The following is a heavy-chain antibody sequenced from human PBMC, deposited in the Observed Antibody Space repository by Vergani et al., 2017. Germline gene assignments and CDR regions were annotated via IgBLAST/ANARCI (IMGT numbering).Heavy chain of an antibody. Sequence: QMQLQESGPGLVKASETLSLTCTVSGDSIISRSYYWGWIRQPPGKGLEWIGSIYNSGNGDSSSSLKSRVTISADTSKNQFSMRLTSVTAAETAVYYCASAKYYSDSTSQFRGRDFDVWGRGTLVTVPS. CDR2: IYNSGNG. D-gene: IGHD1-26*01. J-gene: IGHJ2*01. CDR3: ASAKYYSDSTSQFRGRDFDV. V-gene: IGHV4-39*01. CDR1: GDSIISRSYY.